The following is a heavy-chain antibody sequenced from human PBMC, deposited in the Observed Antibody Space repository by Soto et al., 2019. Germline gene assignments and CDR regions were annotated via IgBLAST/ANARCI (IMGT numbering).Heavy chain of an antibody. CDR3: ARESSATWSYVY. Sequence: SVKVSCKASGATFSRYPINWVRQAPGHGLEWMGGIIPIFGTANYAQKCQGRVTITADESTSTAYMELSSLRSEDTSIYFCARESSATWSYVYWGQGTLVTVSS. J-gene: IGHJ4*02. CDR2: IIPIFGTA. V-gene: IGHV1-69*13. D-gene: IGHD2-2*01. CDR1: GATFSRYP.